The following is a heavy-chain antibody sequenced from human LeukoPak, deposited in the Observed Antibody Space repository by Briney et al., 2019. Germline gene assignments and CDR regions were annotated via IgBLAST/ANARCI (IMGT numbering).Heavy chain of an antibody. D-gene: IGHD3-3*01. CDR2: IYYSGSA. J-gene: IGHJ4*02. V-gene: IGHV4-59*08. CDR1: GGSISSYY. Sequence: SETLSLTCTVSGGSISSYYWSWIRQPPGKGLEWIGYIYYSGSANYNPSLKSRVTISVDTSKNQFSLKLSSVTAADTAVYYCARQLGHWSGYPGGLDYWGQGTLVTVSS. CDR3: ARQLGHWSGYPGGLDY.